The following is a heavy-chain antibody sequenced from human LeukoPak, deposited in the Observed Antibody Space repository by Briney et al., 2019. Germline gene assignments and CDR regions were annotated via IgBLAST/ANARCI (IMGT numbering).Heavy chain of an antibody. CDR1: GYTFTSYD. V-gene: IGHV1-8*01. J-gene: IGHJ4*02. D-gene: IGHD5-12*01. Sequence: ASVKVSCKASGYTFTSYDTNWVRQATGQGLEWMGWMNPNSGNTGYAQKFQGRVTMTRNTSISTAYMELSSLRSEDTAVYYCARWSNERYSGYDYRFDYWGQGTLVTVSS. CDR2: MNPNSGNT. CDR3: ARWSNERYSGYDYRFDY.